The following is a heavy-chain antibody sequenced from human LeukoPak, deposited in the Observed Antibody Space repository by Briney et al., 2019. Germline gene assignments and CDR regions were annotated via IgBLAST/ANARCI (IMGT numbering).Heavy chain of an antibody. J-gene: IGHJ5*02. Sequence: SETLSLTCTVSGGSISSGSYYWSWIRQPAGKGLEWIGRIYTSGSTNYNPSLKSRVTISVDTSKNQFALKLSSVTAADTAVYYCATGRSCSGGSCEQDDTWFDPWGQGTLVTVSS. CDR3: ATGRSCSGGSCEQDDTWFDP. V-gene: IGHV4-61*02. CDR2: IYTSGST. D-gene: IGHD2-15*01. CDR1: GGSISSGSYY.